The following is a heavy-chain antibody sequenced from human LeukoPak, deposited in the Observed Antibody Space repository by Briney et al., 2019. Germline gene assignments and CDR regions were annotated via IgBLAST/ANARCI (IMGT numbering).Heavy chain of an antibody. CDR2: IYYSRST. CDR1: GGSISSYY. Sequence: PSETLSLTCTVSGGSISSYYWSWIRQPPGKGLEWIGYIYYSRSTNYNPSLKSRVTISVDTSKNQFSLKLSSVTAADTAVYYCARSTDTAMVYDYWGQGTLVTVSS. CDR3: ARSTDTAMVYDY. J-gene: IGHJ4*02. V-gene: IGHV4-59*01. D-gene: IGHD5-18*01.